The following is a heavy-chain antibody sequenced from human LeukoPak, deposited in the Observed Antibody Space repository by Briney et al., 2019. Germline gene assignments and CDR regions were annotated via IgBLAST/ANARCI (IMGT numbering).Heavy chain of an antibody. CDR3: ARAIAAAGGDY. CDR1: GYTFTRYE. CDR2: INPNSGGT. D-gene: IGHD6-13*01. J-gene: IGHJ4*02. V-gene: IGHV1-2*05. Sequence: AAVKVSCKASGYTFTRYEINWVRQAPGQRREWSGRINPNSGGTNYVQKLQGRVTMTRDTSISTAYMELSRLRSDDPDVYYCARAIAAAGGDYWGQGTLVTVSS.